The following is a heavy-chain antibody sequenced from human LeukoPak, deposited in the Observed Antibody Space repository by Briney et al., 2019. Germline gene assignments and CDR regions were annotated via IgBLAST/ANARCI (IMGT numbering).Heavy chain of an antibody. D-gene: IGHD1-26*01. Sequence: PSEALSLTCTVSGGSISSSSYYWGWIRQPPGKGLEWVSGISASGDVTFHADPLKGRFTISRDNSKNTLYLQMDSLRAEDTAKYYCAKSLLTTASGTGRAFDIWGQGTMVTVSA. CDR2: ISASGDVT. CDR3: AKSLLTTASGTGRAFDI. V-gene: IGHV3-23*01. J-gene: IGHJ3*02. CDR1: GGSISSSSYY.